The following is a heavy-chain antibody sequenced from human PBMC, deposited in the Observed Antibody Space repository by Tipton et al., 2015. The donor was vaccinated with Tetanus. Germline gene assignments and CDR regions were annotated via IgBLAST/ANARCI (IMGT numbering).Heavy chain of an antibody. CDR2: IWYDGSNK. D-gene: IGHD5-18*01. CDR3: ARDQGSGYSYGHADY. Sequence: SLRLSCAASGFTFSSYGMHWVRQAPGKGLEWVAVIWYDGSNKYYADSVKGRFTISRDNSKNTLYLQMNSLRAEDTAVYYCARDQGSGYSYGHADYWGQGTLVPVSS. J-gene: IGHJ4*02. CDR1: GFTFSSYG. V-gene: IGHV3-30*19.